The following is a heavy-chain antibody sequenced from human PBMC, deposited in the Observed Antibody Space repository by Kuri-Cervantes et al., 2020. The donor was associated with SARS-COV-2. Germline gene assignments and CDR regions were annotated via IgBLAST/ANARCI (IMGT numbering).Heavy chain of an antibody. CDR3: AREFGYSGSYARQYNWFDP. V-gene: IGHV1-8*02. D-gene: IGHD1-26*01. J-gene: IGHJ5*02. Sequence: ASVKVSCKASGYTFNNYDINWVRQATGQGPEWMGWMNPNSGNTGYAQKFQGRVTMTRDTSISTAYMELSRLRSDDTAVYYCAREFGYSGSYARQYNWFDPWGQGTLVTVSS. CDR2: MNPNSGNT. CDR1: GYTFNNYD.